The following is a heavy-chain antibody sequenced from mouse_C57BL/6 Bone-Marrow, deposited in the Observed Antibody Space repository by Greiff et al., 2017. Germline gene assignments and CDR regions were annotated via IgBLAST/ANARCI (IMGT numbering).Heavy chain of an antibody. CDR2: IDPETGGT. D-gene: IGHD2-1*01. V-gene: IGHV1-15*01. CDR1: GYTFTDYE. CDR3: TSLANYAY. Sequence: LVESGAELVRPGASVTLSCKASGYTFTDYEMHWVKQTPVHGLEWIGAIDPETGGTAYNQKFKGKAILTADKSSSTAYMELRSLTSEDSAVYYCTSLANYAYWGQGTLVTVSA. J-gene: IGHJ3*01.